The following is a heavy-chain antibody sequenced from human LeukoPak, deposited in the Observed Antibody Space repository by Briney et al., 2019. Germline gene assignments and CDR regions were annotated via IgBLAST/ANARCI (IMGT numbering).Heavy chain of an antibody. CDR1: GFTFNTYA. J-gene: IGHJ4*02. CDR2: ISGSGSSA. D-gene: IGHD2-2*01. V-gene: IGHV3-23*01. Sequence: LGGSLRLSCAASGFTFNTYAMTWVRQAPGKGLEWVSAISGSGSSAFYADSVKGRFTISRDNSKSTLYLQMTSLRAEDTAVYYCAKGPVVPAATYYFDYWGQGTLVTVSS. CDR3: AKGPVVPAATYYFDY.